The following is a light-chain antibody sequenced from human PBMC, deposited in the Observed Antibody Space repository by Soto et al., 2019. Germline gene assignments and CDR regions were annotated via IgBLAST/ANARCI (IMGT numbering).Light chain of an antibody. Sequence: EIVLTHSPATLSLSPWERATLSCRASQSISTDIVWYQQKPGQAPRLLIYGVSTRATGTPTRFSGSGSGTEFTLTISSLQSEDFAIYYCQQCHDWPRTFGQGTKVDIK. CDR1: QSISTD. CDR3: QQCHDWPRT. V-gene: IGKV3-15*01. CDR2: GVS. J-gene: IGKJ1*01.